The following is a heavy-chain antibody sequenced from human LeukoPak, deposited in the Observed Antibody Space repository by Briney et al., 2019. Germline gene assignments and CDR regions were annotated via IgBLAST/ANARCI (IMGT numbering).Heavy chain of an antibody. CDR1: GYDFTRNG. D-gene: IGHD3-22*01. V-gene: IGHV1-18*01. CDR3: ARAYDSSGRGAFDI. Sequence: ASVKVSCKAFGYDFTRNGISWVRRAPGQGLDWMGWISVYTGNTNYAQKFQGRVTLTTDTPTTTAYMELRGLRSDDTAVYFCARAYDSSGRGAFDIWGQGTMVTVSS. J-gene: IGHJ3*02. CDR2: ISVYTGNT.